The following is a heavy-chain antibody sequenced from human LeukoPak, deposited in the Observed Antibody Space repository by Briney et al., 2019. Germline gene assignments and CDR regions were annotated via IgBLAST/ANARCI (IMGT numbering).Heavy chain of an antibody. D-gene: IGHD2-2*02. V-gene: IGHV1-18*01. Sequence: ASVKVSCKASGYTFTSYGISWVRQAPGQGLEWMGWISAYNGNTNYAQKLQGRVTMTTDTSTSTAYMELRGLRSDDTAVYYCARVYCSSTSCYRAYYYGMDVWGQGTTVTVSS. CDR1: GYTFTSYG. CDR3: ARVYCSSTSCYRAYYYGMDV. J-gene: IGHJ6*02. CDR2: ISAYNGNT.